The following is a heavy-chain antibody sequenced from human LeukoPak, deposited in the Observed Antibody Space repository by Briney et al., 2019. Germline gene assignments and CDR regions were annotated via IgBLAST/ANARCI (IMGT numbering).Heavy chain of an antibody. J-gene: IGHJ4*02. V-gene: IGHV3-21*01. Sequence: PGGSLRLSCAASGFTFSSYSMNWVRQAPGKGLEWVSSISSSSSYIYYADSVKGRFTISRDNAKNSLYLQMNSLRAEDTAVYYCAKYRDTAMVDYWGQGTLVTVSS. D-gene: IGHD5-18*01. CDR1: GFTFSSYS. CDR3: AKYRDTAMVDY. CDR2: ISSSSSYI.